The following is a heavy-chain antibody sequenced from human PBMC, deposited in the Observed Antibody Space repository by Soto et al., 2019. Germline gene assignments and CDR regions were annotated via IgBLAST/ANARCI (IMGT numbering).Heavy chain of an antibody. CDR1: GFPFSSYA. D-gene: IGHD6-13*01. J-gene: IGHJ4*02. V-gene: IGHV3-23*01. Sequence: SLRLSCAASGFPFSSYAMSWVRQAPGKGLEWVSAISGSGGSTYYADSVKGRFTISRDNSKNTLYLQMNSLRAEDTAVYYCAKRGTSSSWSMYYFDYWGQGTLVTVSS. CDR3: AKRGTSSSWSMYYFDY. CDR2: ISGSGGST.